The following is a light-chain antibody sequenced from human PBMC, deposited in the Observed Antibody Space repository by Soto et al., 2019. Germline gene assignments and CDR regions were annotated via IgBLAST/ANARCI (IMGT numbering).Light chain of an antibody. J-gene: IGKJ1*01. CDR1: QGISNY. CDR2: AAS. Sequence: QLTPHPSWLTGSRQHRLTIACRASQGISNYLAWYQQKPGKVPKLLIYAASTLQSGVPSRFSGSGSGTDFTLTISSLQPEDVATYYCQKYNSAPRTFGQGTKVDIK. V-gene: IGKV1-27*01. CDR3: QKYNSAPRT.